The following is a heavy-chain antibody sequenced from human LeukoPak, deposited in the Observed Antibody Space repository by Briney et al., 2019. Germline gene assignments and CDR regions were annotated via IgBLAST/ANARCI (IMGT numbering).Heavy chain of an antibody. CDR2: ISWNSGSI. Sequence: GGSLRLSCAASGFTFDDYAMHWVRQAPGKGLGWVSGISWNSGSIGYADSVKGRFTISRDNAKNSLYLQMNSLRAEDMALYYCAKDRTRYSSGWYFPVAFDIWGQGTMVTVSS. V-gene: IGHV3-9*03. J-gene: IGHJ3*02. D-gene: IGHD6-19*01. CDR3: AKDRTRYSSGWYFPVAFDI. CDR1: GFTFDDYA.